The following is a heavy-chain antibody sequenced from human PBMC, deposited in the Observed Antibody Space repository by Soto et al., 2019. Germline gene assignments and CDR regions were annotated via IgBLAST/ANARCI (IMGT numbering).Heavy chain of an antibody. CDR3: ARDPSYYGSGSYYYFDS. Sequence: SETLSLTCTVSGGSISSYYWSWIRQPPGKGLEWIGYIYYSGSTNYNPSLKSRVTISVDTSKNQFSLKLSSVTAADTAVYFCARDPSYYGSGSYYYFDSWGQGALVTVSS. J-gene: IGHJ4*02. V-gene: IGHV4-59*12. D-gene: IGHD3-10*01. CDR1: GGSISSYY. CDR2: IYYSGST.